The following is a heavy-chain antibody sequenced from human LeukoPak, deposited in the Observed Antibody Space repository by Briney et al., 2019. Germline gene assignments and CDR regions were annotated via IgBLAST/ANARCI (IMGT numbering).Heavy chain of an antibody. D-gene: IGHD3-22*01. CDR2: ITSRGEST. Sequence: GGSLRLSCAASGFTFSIYAMSWVRQAPGKGLQWVSSITSRGESTWYVDSVKGRFTITRDNSENTLYLQMYSLRAKDTAVYYCARDRPNYYGSDGHYYRRDGDYWGRGTLVSVSS. CDR3: ARDRPNYYGSDGHYYRRDGDY. V-gene: IGHV3-23*01. CDR1: GFTFSIYA. J-gene: IGHJ4*02.